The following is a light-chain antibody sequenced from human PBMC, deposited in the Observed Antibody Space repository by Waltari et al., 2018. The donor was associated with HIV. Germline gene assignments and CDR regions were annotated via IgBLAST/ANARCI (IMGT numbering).Light chain of an antibody. Sequence: DIVMTQSPDSLAVSLGARATINCRSSQNVFYNSNKKNYLAWYQQKPGQPPRLIMTWASTRESGVPERFSGSGSGTYFTLTISRLEPEDFAVYYCQQYGSSPWTFGQGTKVEIK. CDR2: WAS. V-gene: IGKV4-1*01. CDR3: QQYGSSPWT. J-gene: IGKJ1*01. CDR1: QNVFYNSNKKNY.